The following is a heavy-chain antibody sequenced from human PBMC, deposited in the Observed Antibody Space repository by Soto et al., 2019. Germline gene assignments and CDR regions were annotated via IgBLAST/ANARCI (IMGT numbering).Heavy chain of an antibody. CDR1: GFTFSSYS. V-gene: IGHV3-21*01. CDR3: AYTTRGRNAFDI. CDR2: ISSSSSYI. J-gene: IGHJ3*02. Sequence: GGSLRLSCAASGFTFSSYSMNWVRQAPGKGLEWVSSISSSSSYIYYADSVKGRFTISRDNAKNSLYLQMNSLRAEDTAVYYGAYTTRGRNAFDISGQGTMVTVSS.